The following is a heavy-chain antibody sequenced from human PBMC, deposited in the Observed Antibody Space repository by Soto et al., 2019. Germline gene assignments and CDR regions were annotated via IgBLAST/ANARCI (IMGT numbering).Heavy chain of an antibody. V-gene: IGHV3-49*04. Sequence: PGGSLRLSCTASGFTFGDYAMSWVRHAPGKGLEWVGFIRSKAYGGTTEYVASVKGRFTISRDDSKSIAYLQMNSLKTEDTAVYYCTRGPLIAVALYYYYGMDVWGQGTTVTVSS. CDR3: TRGPLIAVALYYYYGMDV. CDR1: GFTFGDYA. J-gene: IGHJ6*02. CDR2: IRSKAYGGTT. D-gene: IGHD6-19*01.